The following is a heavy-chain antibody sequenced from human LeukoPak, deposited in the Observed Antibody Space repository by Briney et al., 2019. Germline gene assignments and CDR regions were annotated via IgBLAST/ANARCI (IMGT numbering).Heavy chain of an antibody. CDR2: ISGSGGST. CDR3: AKGDLDSGSYISHAFDI. Sequence: QTGGSLRLSCAASGFTFSSYAMSWVRQAPGKGLEWVSAISGSGGSTYYADSVKGRFTISRDNSKNTLYLQMNSLRAEDTAVYYCAKGDLDSGSYISHAFDIWGQGTMVTVSS. CDR1: GFTFSSYA. J-gene: IGHJ3*02. V-gene: IGHV3-23*01. D-gene: IGHD1-26*01.